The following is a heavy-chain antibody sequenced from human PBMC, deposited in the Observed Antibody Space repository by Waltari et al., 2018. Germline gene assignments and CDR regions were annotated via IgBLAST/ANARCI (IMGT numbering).Heavy chain of an antibody. V-gene: IGHV4-31*03. CDR1: GGAISRGNFY. CDR2: IDYSGNT. CDR3: ARDRYSYDSSAYYFFDS. D-gene: IGHD3-22*01. J-gene: IGHJ4*02. Sequence: QVQLQESGPGLVKPSQTLSLTCTVSGGAISRGNFYWSWIRQHPGKGLEWIGYIDYSGNTFKNPSLKSRVTISIDTSKNQFSLKLSSVTAADTAVYYCARDRYSYDSSAYYFFDSWGQGTLVTVSS.